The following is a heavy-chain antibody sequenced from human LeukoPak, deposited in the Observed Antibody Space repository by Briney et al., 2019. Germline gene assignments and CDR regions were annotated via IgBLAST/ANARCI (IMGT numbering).Heavy chain of an antibody. Sequence: PSETLSLTCAVSGGSISSGGYSWSWIRQPPGKGLEWIGYIYHSGSTYYNPSLKSRVTISVDTSKNQFSLRLSSVTAADTAVYYCARGDYAWGSSHNFDYWGQGTLVTASS. CDR1: GGSISSGGYS. J-gene: IGHJ4*02. V-gene: IGHV4-30-2*01. CDR3: ARGDYAWGSSHNFDY. D-gene: IGHD3-16*01. CDR2: IYHSGST.